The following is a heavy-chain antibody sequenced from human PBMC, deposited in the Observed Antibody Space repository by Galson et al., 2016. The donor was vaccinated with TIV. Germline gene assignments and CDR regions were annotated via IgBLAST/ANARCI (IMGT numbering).Heavy chain of an antibody. CDR2: IWYDGGNK. Sequence: SLRLSCAASGFNFRTYAMHWVRQAPGKGLEWVAVIWYDGGNKYYGDSVKGRVTISRDNSKNTLYLQMNSLTTEDTAVYFCARDVRWYFDLWGRGTLVTVSS. CDR3: ARDVRWYFDL. J-gene: IGHJ2*01. CDR1: GFNFRTYA. V-gene: IGHV3-33*01.